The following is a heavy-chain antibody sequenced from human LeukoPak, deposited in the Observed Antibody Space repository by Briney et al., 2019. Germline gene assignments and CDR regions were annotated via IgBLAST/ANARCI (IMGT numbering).Heavy chain of an antibody. D-gene: IGHD3-22*01. J-gene: IGHJ6*02. V-gene: IGHV3-74*01. CDR3: AKVDDSSGYGYYYGMDV. CDR1: GFTFSSYW. Sequence: GGSLRLSCAASGFTFSSYWMYWVRQAPGKGLVWVSRINSDGSSTIYADSVKGRFTISRDNSKNTLYLQMNSLRAEDTAVYYCAKVDDSSGYGYYYGMDVWGQGTTVTVSS. CDR2: INSDGSST.